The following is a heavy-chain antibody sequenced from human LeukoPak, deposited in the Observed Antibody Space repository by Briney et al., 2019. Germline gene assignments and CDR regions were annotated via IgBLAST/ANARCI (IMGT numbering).Heavy chain of an antibody. Sequence: GGSLSLSCAGSGFTFSSYTMNWVRQAPGKGLEWVSRISHSGSSSYADSVKGRFTISRDNSMNTLYLQMSSLRAEDTAIYYCAKELTERWLIDAFDIWGQGTVVTVSS. CDR3: AKELTERWLIDAFDI. CDR2: ISHSGSS. D-gene: IGHD5-24*01. V-gene: IGHV3-23*01. CDR1: GFTFSSYT. J-gene: IGHJ3*02.